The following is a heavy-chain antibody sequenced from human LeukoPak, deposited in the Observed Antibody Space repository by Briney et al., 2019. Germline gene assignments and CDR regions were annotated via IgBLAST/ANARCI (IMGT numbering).Heavy chain of an antibody. CDR3: ARPREDSSGWYEY. J-gene: IGHJ4*02. V-gene: IGHV5-51*01. CDR1: GYIITSYW. Sequence: GESLKISCKGSGYIITSYWIGWVRQMPGKGLEWMGIIYPGDSDTRYSPSFQGQVTISADKSISTAYLQWSSLKASDTAMYYCARPREDSSGWYEYWGQGTLVTVSS. CDR2: IYPGDSDT. D-gene: IGHD6-19*01.